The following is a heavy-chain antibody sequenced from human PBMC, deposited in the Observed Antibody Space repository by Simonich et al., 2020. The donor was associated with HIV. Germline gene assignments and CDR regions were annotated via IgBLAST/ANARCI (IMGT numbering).Heavy chain of an antibody. D-gene: IGHD2-2*01. CDR1: GFTFSRDS. CDR2: ISSSSNYI. V-gene: IGHV3-21*01. J-gene: IGHJ4*02. Sequence: EVQLVESGGGLVKPGGSLRLSCAASGFTFSRDSMNWVRQAQGKGMEWVSSISSSSNYIYYADSVKGGITISRDNAKNSLYLQMSSRRAEDTAVYYCARDGRKGSSTSCSDYWGQGTLVTVSS. CDR3: ARDGRKGSSTSCSDY.